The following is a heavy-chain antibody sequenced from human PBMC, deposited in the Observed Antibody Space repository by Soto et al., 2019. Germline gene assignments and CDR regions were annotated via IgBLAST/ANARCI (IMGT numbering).Heavy chain of an antibody. CDR2: IIPILGIA. Sequence: ASVKVSCKASGGTFSSYTISWVRQAPGQGLEWMGRIIPILGIANYAQKFQGRVTITADKSTSTAYMELSSLRSEDTAVYYCATRPPGYSSSSDVFDIWGQGTMVTVSS. D-gene: IGHD6-13*01. J-gene: IGHJ3*02. CDR1: GGTFSSYT. CDR3: ATRPPGYSSSSDVFDI. V-gene: IGHV1-69*02.